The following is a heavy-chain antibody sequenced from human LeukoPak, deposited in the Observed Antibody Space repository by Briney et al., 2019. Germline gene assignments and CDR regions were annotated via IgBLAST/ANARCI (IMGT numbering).Heavy chain of an antibody. CDR3: ARDPQYRSGGSCYSFDY. D-gene: IGHD2-15*01. CDR1: GFTFSSYS. J-gene: IGHJ4*02. CDR2: IISSSSYI. Sequence: GGSLRLSCAASGFTFSSYSMNWVRQAPGKGLEWVSSIISSSSYIYYADSVKGRFTISRDNAKNSLYLQMNSLRAEDTAVYYCARDPQYRSGGSCYSFDYWGQGTLVTVSS. V-gene: IGHV3-21*01.